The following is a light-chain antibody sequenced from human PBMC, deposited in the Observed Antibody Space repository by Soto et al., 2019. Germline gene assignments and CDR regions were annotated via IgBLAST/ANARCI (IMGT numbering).Light chain of an antibody. Sequence: SALTQPRSVSGSPGQSVTMSCTRTSSDVANYKYVSWYQQHPGKAPKLMIYDVNKRPSGVPYRFSGSKSGNTASLTISGLQAEDEADYYCCSYAGTYTRGFGTGTKVTVL. CDR3: CSYAGTYTRG. CDR1: SSDVANYKY. CDR2: DVN. J-gene: IGLJ1*01. V-gene: IGLV2-11*01.